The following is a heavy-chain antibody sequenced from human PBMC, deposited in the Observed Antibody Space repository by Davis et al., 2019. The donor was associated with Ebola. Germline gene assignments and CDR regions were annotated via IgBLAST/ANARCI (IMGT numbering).Heavy chain of an antibody. V-gene: IGHV5-51*01. Sequence: KVSCKGYGYSFTSNWIVWVRQTPGKGLEWMGDIYPSDSDTRYSPSFQGHVTFSVDKSITTAYLQWSSLKASDTATYYCARLGTRSFDYWGQGTLVTVSS. D-gene: IGHD2-2*01. CDR2: IYPSDSDT. CDR1: GYSFTSNW. J-gene: IGHJ4*02. CDR3: ARLGTRSFDY.